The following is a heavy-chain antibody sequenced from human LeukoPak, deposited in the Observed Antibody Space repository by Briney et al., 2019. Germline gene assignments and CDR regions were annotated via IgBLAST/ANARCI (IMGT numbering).Heavy chain of an antibody. D-gene: IGHD5-24*01. CDR2: IRTKYYGGAA. CDR3: TRTPGDAFHPGGYYFDY. Sequence: GGSLRLSCTTSGFSFGDYAVSWVRQAPGKGLEWVSLIRTKYYGGAAEYAASVKGRFTVSRDDSKSIAYLQITSLKTEDTAVYYCTRTPGDAFHPGGYYFDYWGRGTLVTVSS. J-gene: IGHJ4*02. V-gene: IGHV3-49*04. CDR1: GFSFGDYA.